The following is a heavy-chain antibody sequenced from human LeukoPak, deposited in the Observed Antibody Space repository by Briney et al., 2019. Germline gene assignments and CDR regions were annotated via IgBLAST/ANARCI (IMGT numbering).Heavy chain of an antibody. V-gene: IGHV1-24*01. CDR2: FDPEDGET. CDR3: AKDIDRSSGWSIGLGFDI. J-gene: IGHJ3*02. CDR1: GYTLTELS. D-gene: IGHD6-19*01. Sequence: ASVKVSCKVSGYTLTELSMHWVRQAPGKGLEWMGGFDPEDGETIYAQKFQGRVTMTEDTSTDTAYMELSSLRSEDTAVYYCAKDIDRSSGWSIGLGFDIWGQGTMVTVSS.